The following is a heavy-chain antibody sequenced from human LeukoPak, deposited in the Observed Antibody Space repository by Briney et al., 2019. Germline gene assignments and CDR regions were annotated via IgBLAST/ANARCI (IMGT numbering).Heavy chain of an antibody. D-gene: IGHD1-26*01. Sequence: PGGSLRLSCAASGSTFSSYGMHWVRQAPGKGLEWVAVISYDGSNKYYADSVKGRFTISRDNSKNTLYLQMNSLRAEDTAVYYCAKDEKVGATLHPFDFDYWGQGTLVTVSS. CDR3: AKDEKVGATLHPFDFDY. CDR2: ISYDGSNK. V-gene: IGHV3-30*18. CDR1: GSTFSSYG. J-gene: IGHJ4*02.